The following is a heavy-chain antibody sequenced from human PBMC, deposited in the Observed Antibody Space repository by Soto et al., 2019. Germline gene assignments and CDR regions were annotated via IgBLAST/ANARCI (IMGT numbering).Heavy chain of an antibody. Sequence: LSLTCTVSGGSISSGGYYWSWILQHPGKGLEWIGYIYYSGSTYYNPSLKSRVTISVDTSKNQFSLKLSSVTAADTAVYYCARENLRFLDVWGQGTTVTVSS. D-gene: IGHD3-3*01. V-gene: IGHV4-31*03. CDR1: GGSISSGGYY. J-gene: IGHJ6*02. CDR3: ARENLRFLDV. CDR2: IYYSGST.